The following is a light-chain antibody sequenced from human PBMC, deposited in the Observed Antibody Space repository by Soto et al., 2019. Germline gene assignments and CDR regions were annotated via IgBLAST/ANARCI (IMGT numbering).Light chain of an antibody. Sequence: EIVFTHSPSTLSSIPFYRGTRSFMSIQYINTRLAWYQHRPGQAPRLLIYQTSIRAACIPARFSGSGSGTEFTLTISSLQSEDFAVYYCQQYNNWPPLTFGQGTRLEIK. CDR2: QTS. CDR3: QQYNNWPPLT. J-gene: IGKJ5*01. V-gene: IGKV3D-15*01. CDR1: QYINTR.